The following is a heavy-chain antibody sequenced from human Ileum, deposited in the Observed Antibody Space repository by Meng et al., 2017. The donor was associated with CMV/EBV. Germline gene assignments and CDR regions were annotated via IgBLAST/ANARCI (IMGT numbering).Heavy chain of an antibody. V-gene: IGHV3-23*01. CDR1: GFTFSSYA. D-gene: IGHD6-19*01. Sequence: LSCAASGFTFSSYAMSWVRQAPGRGLEWVSGISGSGGSTYYADSVKGRFTISRDNSKNTLYLQMNSLRVEDTAVFYCVLNVGYSRGRWGQGTLVTVSS. CDR3: VLNVGYSRGR. J-gene: IGHJ4*02. CDR2: ISGSGGST.